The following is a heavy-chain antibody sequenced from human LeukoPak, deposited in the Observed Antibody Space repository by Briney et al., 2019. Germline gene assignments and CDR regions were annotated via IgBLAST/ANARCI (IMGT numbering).Heavy chain of an antibody. J-gene: IGHJ4*02. CDR2: VFYRDRT. Sequence: SETLSLTCTFSGDSVSSDSYYWGWIRQPPRKGLEWIGSVFYRDRTYYNPSLRSRLTITVDTPKNEVSLNLRSVTAADTAIYYCVRHLVGVAEGYFEYWGQGIQITVSS. D-gene: IGHD1-26*01. CDR3: VRHLVGVAEGYFEY. CDR1: GDSVSSDSYY. V-gene: IGHV4-39*01.